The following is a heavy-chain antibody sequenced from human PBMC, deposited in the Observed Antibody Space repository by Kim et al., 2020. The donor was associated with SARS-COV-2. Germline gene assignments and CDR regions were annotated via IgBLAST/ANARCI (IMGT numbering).Heavy chain of an antibody. Sequence: LKRRVTMSLDTSKNQFSLKLNSVTAADTAVYYCARRYCSTTSCYTYYGMDVWGQGITVTVSS. J-gene: IGHJ6*02. V-gene: IGHV4-34*01. D-gene: IGHD2-2*02. CDR3: ARRYCSTTSCYTYYGMDV.